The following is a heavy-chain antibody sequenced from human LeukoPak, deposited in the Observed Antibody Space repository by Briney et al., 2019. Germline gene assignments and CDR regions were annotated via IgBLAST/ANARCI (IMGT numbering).Heavy chain of an antibody. Sequence: ASVKVSCKASGYTFTRYYMHWVRQAPGQGLEWMGWINPNSGGTNHAQKFQGRVTMTRDTSTSTAYMELSRLRSDDTAVDYCASSGEQLARHDPLGEYNWFGPWGQGTLVTVSS. V-gene: IGHV1-2*02. CDR2: INPNSGGT. J-gene: IGHJ5*02. CDR1: GYTFTRYY. D-gene: IGHD3-16*01. CDR3: ASSGEQLARHDPLGEYNWFGP.